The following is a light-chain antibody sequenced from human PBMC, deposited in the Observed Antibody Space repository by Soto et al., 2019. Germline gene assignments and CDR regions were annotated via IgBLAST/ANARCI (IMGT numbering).Light chain of an antibody. J-gene: IGKJ2*01. V-gene: IGKV1-39*01. CDR1: QYIVNY. CDR2: GAS. CDR3: QQAFDVPPVT. Sequence: DVQMTQSPSSLSASVGDRVTITCRASQYIVNYLNWYQQKTGRAPKLLIYGASSLQTGVPPRFSGSGSGTDFTLTINSLQPADAATYYCQQAFDVPPVTFGPGTKVEI.